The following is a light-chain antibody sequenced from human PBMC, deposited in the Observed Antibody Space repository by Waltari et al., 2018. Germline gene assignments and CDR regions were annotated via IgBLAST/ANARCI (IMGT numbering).Light chain of an antibody. J-gene: IGLJ3*02. Sequence: QSVLTQPPSASGTPGQRVTISCSGSSSTIGSNYVYWYQHLPGTAPKLLIYGNGGRPSGVPDRFSGSKSGTSASLAISELRSEDEADYYCVAWDDSLSATVFGGGTKLTVL. CDR1: SSTIGSNY. CDR3: VAWDDSLSATV. CDR2: GNG. V-gene: IGLV1-47*01.